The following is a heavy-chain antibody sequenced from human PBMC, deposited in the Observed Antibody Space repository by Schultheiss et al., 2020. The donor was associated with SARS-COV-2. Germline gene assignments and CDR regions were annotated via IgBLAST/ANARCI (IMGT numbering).Heavy chain of an antibody. CDR3: ARVLSGSPFYDYYMDV. V-gene: IGHV4-38-2*01. D-gene: IGHD1-26*01. CDR2: IFHGGST. CDR1: GYSIRSDYY. Sequence: SETLSLTCAVSGYSIRSDYYWGWIRQPPGKGLEYIGSIFHGGSTYYNPSLKSRVTISVDTSKNQFSLKLSSVTAADTAVYYCARVLSGSPFYDYYMDVWGKGTTVTVSS. J-gene: IGHJ6*03.